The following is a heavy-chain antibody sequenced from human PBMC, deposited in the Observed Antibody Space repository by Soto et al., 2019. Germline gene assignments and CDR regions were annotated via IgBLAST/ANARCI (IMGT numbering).Heavy chain of an antibody. Sequence: PSETLSLTCTVSGGSISGYYWSWIRQPPGKGLEWIGYMYNTGSTVYNPSFKSRVTISVDTSKNQFSLKLNSVTAADTAVYYFSRDRDFWSAGDYYYYYGMDVWGQGTTVTVSS. D-gene: IGHD3-3*01. CDR1: GGSISGYY. V-gene: IGHV4-59*01. CDR2: MYNTGST. CDR3: SRDRDFWSAGDYYYYYGMDV. J-gene: IGHJ6*02.